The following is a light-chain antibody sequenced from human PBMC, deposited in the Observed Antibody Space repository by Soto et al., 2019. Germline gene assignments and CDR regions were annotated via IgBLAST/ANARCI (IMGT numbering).Light chain of an antibody. Sequence: ETVFKQSQGTLSLSPGKRATLSYXASQSVGSDLAWYQQKPGQAPRLVIYDIFTRATGVPTRISGSGSGTEFTLTISSLQSEDFAVYYCQQYNSWPLTFGGGTKVDIK. CDR1: QSVGSD. CDR2: DIF. CDR3: QQYNSWPLT. J-gene: IGKJ4*01. V-gene: IGKV3D-15*01.